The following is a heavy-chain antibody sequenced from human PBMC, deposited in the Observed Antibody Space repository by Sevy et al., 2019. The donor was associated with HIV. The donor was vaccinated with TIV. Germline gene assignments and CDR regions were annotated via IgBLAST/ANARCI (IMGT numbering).Heavy chain of an antibody. CDR3: AREDMATTRGPFDY. V-gene: IGHV3-11*01. Sequence: GGSLRLSCAASGFTFSDYYMTWIRQAPGKGLEWVSYISSSGSTIYYADSVKGRFTISRDNAKNSLYLQMNSLRAEDTAVYYCAREDMATTRGPFDYWCQGTLVTVSS. J-gene: IGHJ4*02. CDR1: GFTFSDYY. CDR2: ISSSGSTI. D-gene: IGHD5-12*01.